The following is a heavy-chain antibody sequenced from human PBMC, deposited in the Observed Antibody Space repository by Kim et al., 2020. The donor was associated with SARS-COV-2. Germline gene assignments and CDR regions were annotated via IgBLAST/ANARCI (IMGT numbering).Heavy chain of an antibody. CDR2: INHSGTF. Sequence: SETLSLTCAVYVGSFSGYHCSWIRQPPGKWLEWIGEINHSGTFNHNPSLKRQVTISMDRSKTQFSLKLTSVTAADTGVYCCAGGRLGVVPAPVLGMGPHYEYFIMDVWGQGTTVTVSS. CDR1: VGSFSGYH. D-gene: IGHD2-2*02. J-gene: IGHJ6*02. CDR3: AGGRLGVVPAPVLGMGPHYEYFIMDV. V-gene: IGHV4-34*01.